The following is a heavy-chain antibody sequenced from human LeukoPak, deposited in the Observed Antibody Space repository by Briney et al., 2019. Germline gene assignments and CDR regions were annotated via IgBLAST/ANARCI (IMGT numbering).Heavy chain of an antibody. CDR1: GFTFSDCD. Sequence: PGGSLRLSCTASGFTFSDCDMNWFRQAPGKGLEWVSSISYRSSRMYYADSVKGRFTISRDNAENSLYLQMNSLRAEDTAVYYCGRAFPPLRTAAAGDYWGQGTLVTVSS. CDR2: ISYRSSRM. J-gene: IGHJ4*02. CDR3: GRAFPPLRTAAAGDY. D-gene: IGHD6-13*01. V-gene: IGHV3-21*01.